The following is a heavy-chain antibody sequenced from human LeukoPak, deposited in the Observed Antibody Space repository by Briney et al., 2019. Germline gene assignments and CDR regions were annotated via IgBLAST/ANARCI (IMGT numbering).Heavy chain of an antibody. Sequence: GGSLRLSCAASGFTFSSYWMHWVRHDPGKGLEWVSRINSDGSSISYADSVKGRFTISRDNAKNSLYLQMNSLRVEDTAVFYCARDGRHYYGSGNYYSKDAFDIWGQGTMVTVSS. CDR1: GFTFSSYW. CDR2: INSDGSSI. D-gene: IGHD3-10*01. J-gene: IGHJ3*02. V-gene: IGHV3-74*01. CDR3: ARDGRHYYGSGNYYSKDAFDI.